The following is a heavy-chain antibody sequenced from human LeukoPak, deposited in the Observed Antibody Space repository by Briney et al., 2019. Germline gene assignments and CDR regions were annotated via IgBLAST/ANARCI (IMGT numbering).Heavy chain of an antibody. J-gene: IGHJ5*02. CDR2: INSDGSST. D-gene: IGHD6-19*01. V-gene: IGHV3-74*01. Sequence: GESLKISCAASGFIFSRFWMHWVRQAPGKGLVWVSRINSDGSSTSYADSVKGRFTISRDNAKNTLYLQMNSLRAEDTAVYYCALSSGWYGGLDPWGQGTLVTVSS. CDR3: ALSSGWYGGLDP. CDR1: GFIFSRFW.